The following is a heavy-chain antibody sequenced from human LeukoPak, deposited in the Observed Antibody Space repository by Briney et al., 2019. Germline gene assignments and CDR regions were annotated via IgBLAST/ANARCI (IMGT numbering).Heavy chain of an antibody. J-gene: IGHJ6*03. D-gene: IGHD6-19*01. CDR1: GFTFSIYW. CDR2: INSDGSST. CDR3: ARQASNQWLAYYYMDV. Sequence: GGSLRLSCAASGFTFSIYWVHWVREAPGKGLVWVSRINSDGSSTSYADSVKGRFTISRDNAKNTLYLQMNSLGAEDTAVYYCARQASNQWLAYYYMDVWGKGTTVTVSS. V-gene: IGHV3-74*01.